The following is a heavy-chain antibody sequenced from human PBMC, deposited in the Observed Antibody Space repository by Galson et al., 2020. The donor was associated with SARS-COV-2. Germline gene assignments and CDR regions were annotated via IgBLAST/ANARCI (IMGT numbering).Heavy chain of an antibody. CDR1: EFTSSTYF. CDR2: LGRGGET. V-gene: IGHV3-23*01. Sequence: GESLKISCAAPEFTSSTYFMGWVRQAPGKGLEWVALLGRGGETYYAASVKGRFTISRDSSRNTLYLQMMSLRAEETAVYYCAEGRGANWGQGNLVTVSS. J-gene: IGHJ4*02. CDR3: AEGRGAN.